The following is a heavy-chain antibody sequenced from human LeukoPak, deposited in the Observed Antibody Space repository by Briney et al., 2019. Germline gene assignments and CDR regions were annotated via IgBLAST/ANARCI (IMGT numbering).Heavy chain of an antibody. V-gene: IGHV3-30*18. CDR3: AKEGWGPEGFFDY. CDR2: ISFDINDR. Sequence: GGSLRLSCAASEFTFSKYGMHWVRQAPGKGLEWVASISFDINDRKYAESVRGRFTISRDNSKNTLYLQMNSLRAEDTAVYYCAKEGWGPEGFFDYWGQGTLVTVSS. CDR1: EFTFSKYG. D-gene: IGHD1-14*01. J-gene: IGHJ4*02.